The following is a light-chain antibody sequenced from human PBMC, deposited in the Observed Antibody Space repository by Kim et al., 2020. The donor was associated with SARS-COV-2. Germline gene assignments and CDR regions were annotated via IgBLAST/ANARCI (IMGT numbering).Light chain of an antibody. CDR2: DAS. CDR1: QSVSSY. Sequence: LSPGERATLSCRASQSVSSYLAWYQQKPGQAPRLLMYDASNRATGIPARFSGSGSGTDFTLTISSLEPEDFAVYYCQQRITWPLTFGGGTKVDIK. CDR3: QQRITWPLT. J-gene: IGKJ4*01. V-gene: IGKV3-11*01.